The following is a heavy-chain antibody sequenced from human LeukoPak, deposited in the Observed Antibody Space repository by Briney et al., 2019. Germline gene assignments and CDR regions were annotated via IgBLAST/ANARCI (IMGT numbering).Heavy chain of an antibody. CDR2: ISGSGGST. J-gene: IGHJ4*02. CDR1: GFTVSSNY. Sequence: GGSLRLSCAASGFTVSSNYMSWVRQAPGKGLEWVSAISGSGGSTYYADSVKGRFTISRDNSKNTLYLQMNSLRAEDTAVYYCAKKNRGDYYDSSGYFDYWGQGTLVTVSS. D-gene: IGHD3-22*01. CDR3: AKKNRGDYYDSSGYFDY. V-gene: IGHV3-23*01.